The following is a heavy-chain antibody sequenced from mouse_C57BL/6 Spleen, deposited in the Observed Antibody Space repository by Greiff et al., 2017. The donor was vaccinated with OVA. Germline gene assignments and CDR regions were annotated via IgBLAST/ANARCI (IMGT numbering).Heavy chain of an antibody. CDR3: ASHWFAY. J-gene: IGHJ3*01. CDR2: INPGSGGT. Sequence: QVQLKESGAELVRPGTSVKVSCKASGYAFTNYLIEWVKQRPGQGLEWIGVINPGSGGTNYNEKFKGKATLTADKSSSTAYMQLSSLTSEDSAVYFCASHWFAYWGQGTLVTVSA. CDR1: GYAFTNYL. V-gene: IGHV1-54*01.